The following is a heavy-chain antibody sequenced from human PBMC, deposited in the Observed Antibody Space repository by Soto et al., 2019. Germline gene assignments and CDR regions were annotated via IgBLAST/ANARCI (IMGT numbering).Heavy chain of an antibody. V-gene: IGHV3-33*01. J-gene: IGHJ6*02. D-gene: IGHD1-26*01. CDR3: AREPVGPDYAMDV. Sequence: QMQLVESGGGVVQPGTSLRLSCAASGFDFSNYSMHWVRQTPGKGLEWVAVLGFDGGGRYYADSVKGRFTISRDNSKKMLYLQMDSLRAGDTALYYCAREPVGPDYAMDVWGQGTTVTVS. CDR1: GFDFSNYS. CDR2: LGFDGGGR.